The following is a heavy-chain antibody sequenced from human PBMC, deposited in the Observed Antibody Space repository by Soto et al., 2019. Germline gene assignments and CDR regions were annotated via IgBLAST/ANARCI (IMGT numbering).Heavy chain of an antibody. CDR1: GFIFSDYY. D-gene: IGHD1-1*01. Sequence: GSLRLSCSASGFIFSDYYMSLILQAPGKGLEWLSYISRYGNAIFYADSVICRFTVSRDNSKNSLFLQMDDLRAEDTAMFFCARGAEMSSLTKWFDPWGQGTLVTVSS. J-gene: IGHJ5*02. V-gene: IGHV3-11*01. CDR2: ISRYGNAI. CDR3: ARGAEMSSLTKWFDP.